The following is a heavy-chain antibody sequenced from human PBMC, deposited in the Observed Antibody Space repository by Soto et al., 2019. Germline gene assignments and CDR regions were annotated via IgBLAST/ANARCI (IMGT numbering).Heavy chain of an antibody. CDR1: GFTFSSYW. Sequence: EVQLVESGGGLVQPGGSLRLSCAASGFTFSSYWMHWVRQAPGKGLVWVSRIDNAGSSVRYADSVKGRFTISRDNGKNTLYLQMNSLRAEDTAVYYCTRVGGSVSGMDVWGQGTTVTVSS. D-gene: IGHD1-26*01. CDR3: TRVGGSVSGMDV. J-gene: IGHJ6*02. CDR2: IDNAGSSV. V-gene: IGHV3-74*01.